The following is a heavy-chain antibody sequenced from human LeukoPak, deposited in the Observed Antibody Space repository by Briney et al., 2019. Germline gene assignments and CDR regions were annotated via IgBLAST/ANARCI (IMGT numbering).Heavy chain of an antibody. CDR1: GYSISSGYY. J-gene: IGHJ4*02. D-gene: IGHD6-13*01. CDR2: AYPSGST. Sequence: SETLSLTCTVSGYSISSGYYWGWIRQPPGKGLEWIGSAYPSGSTYYNPSLKSRVTMSVDTSKNQLSLKVISVTAADTAIYYCARGVIAAGGNDFDYWGQGTLVTVSS. V-gene: IGHV4-38-2*02. CDR3: ARGVIAAGGNDFDY.